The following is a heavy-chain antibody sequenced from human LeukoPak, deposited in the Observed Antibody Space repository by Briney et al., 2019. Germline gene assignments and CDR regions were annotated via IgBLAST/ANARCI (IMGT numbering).Heavy chain of an antibody. J-gene: IGHJ4*02. CDR2: ISAYNGNT. CDR1: GYTFTSYG. V-gene: IGHV1-18*01. D-gene: IGHD3-3*01. CDR3: ARSAIFGVVIPTQQDY. Sequence: ASVKVSCKASGYTFTSYGISWVRQAPGQGLEWMGWISAYNGNTNYAQKLQGRVTMTTDTSTSTAYMERRSLRSDDPAVYYCARSAIFGVVIPTQQDYWGQGTLVTVSS.